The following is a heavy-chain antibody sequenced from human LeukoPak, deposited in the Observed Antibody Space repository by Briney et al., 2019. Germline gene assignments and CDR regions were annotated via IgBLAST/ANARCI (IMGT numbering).Heavy chain of an antibody. CDR2: IYYSGST. CDR1: GGSISSGDYY. V-gene: IGHV4-30-4*01. CDR3: ARASDYGTNGMDV. Sequence: PSETLSLTCTVSGGSISSGDYYWSWIRQPPGKGLEWIGYIYYSGSTYYNPSLKSRVTISVDTSKNQFSLKLSSVTAADTAVYYCARASDYGTNGMDVWAKGPRSPSPQ. D-gene: IGHD4-17*01. J-gene: IGHJ6*04.